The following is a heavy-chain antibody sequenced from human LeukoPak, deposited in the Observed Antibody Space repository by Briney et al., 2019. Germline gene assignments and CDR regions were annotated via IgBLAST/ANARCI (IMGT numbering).Heavy chain of an antibody. J-gene: IGHJ4*02. CDR1: GFTFDDYG. Sequence: GGSLRLSCAASGFTFDDYGMSWVRQAPGKGLEWVSGINWNGGSTGYADFVKGRFTISRDNAKNSLYLQMNSLRAEDTALYYCARRRSSGYYLYYFVYWGQGTLVTVSS. V-gene: IGHV3-20*04. CDR2: INWNGGST. CDR3: ARRRSSGYYLYYFVY. D-gene: IGHD3-22*01.